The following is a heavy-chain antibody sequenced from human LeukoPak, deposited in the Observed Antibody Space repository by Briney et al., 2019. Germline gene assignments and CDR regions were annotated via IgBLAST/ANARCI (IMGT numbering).Heavy chain of an antibody. CDR1: GFTFSSYA. Sequence: PGGSLRLSCAASGFTFSSYAMSWVRQAPGKGLEWVSAISGSGGSTYYADSVKGRFTISRDNAKNSLYLQMNSLRAEDTAVYYCARDVGLDWGFGDAFDIWGQGTMVTVSS. V-gene: IGHV3-23*01. J-gene: IGHJ3*02. D-gene: IGHD3/OR15-3a*01. CDR3: ARDVGLDWGFGDAFDI. CDR2: ISGSGGST.